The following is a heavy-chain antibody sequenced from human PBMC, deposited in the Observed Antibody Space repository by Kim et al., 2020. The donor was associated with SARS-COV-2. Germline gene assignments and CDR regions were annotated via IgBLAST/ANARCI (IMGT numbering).Heavy chain of an antibody. D-gene: IGHD4-17*01. V-gene: IGHV1-18*01. CDR3: ARGVGTTVFLDY. Sequence: NYAQKLQGRVTMTTDTSTSTAYMELRSLRSDDTAVYYCARGVGTTVFLDYWGQGTLVTVSS. J-gene: IGHJ4*02.